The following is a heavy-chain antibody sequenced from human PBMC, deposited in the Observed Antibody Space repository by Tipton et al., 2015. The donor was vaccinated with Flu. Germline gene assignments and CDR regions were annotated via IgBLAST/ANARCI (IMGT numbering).Heavy chain of an antibody. J-gene: IGHJ4*02. CDR2: IYYSGST. CDR3: ARDPWAVPYYFDY. D-gene: IGHD6-6*01. V-gene: IGHV4-39*07. Sequence: LRLSCTVSGGSISSGTYHWGWIRQPPGKGPEWIGTIYYSGSTYYNPSLKSRVTISVDTSKNQFSLKVSSVTAADTAIYYCARDPWAVPYYFDYWGQGTLITVSS. CDR1: GGSISSGTYH.